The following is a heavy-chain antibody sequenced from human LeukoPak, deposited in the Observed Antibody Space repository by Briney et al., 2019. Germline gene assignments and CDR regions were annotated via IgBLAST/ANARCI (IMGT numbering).Heavy chain of an antibody. Sequence: GGSLRLSCAASGFIFSNYALMWLRQSPGKGLEWVSAIRGSGGGTFYADSVKGRFTISRDNSKNTLYLQMNSLRAEDTAVYYCARDSFDYWGQGTLVTVSS. V-gene: IGHV3-23*01. J-gene: IGHJ4*02. CDR1: GFIFSNYA. CDR2: IRGSGGGT. CDR3: ARDSFDY.